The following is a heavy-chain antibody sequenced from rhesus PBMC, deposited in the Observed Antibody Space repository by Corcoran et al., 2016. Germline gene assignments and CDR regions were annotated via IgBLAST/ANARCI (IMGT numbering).Heavy chain of an antibody. CDR2: IGGSSGST. D-gene: IGHD3-22*01. CDR3: ARDEGTYWSDYYYFDY. J-gene: IGHJ4*01. Sequence: QVQLQESGPGLVKPSETLSSTCAVSGFSISRGYGWGWIRQPPGKGLEWIGYIGGSSGSTNYNPSLKSRVTISKDTSKNQFSLKLSSVTAADTAVYYCARDEGTYWSDYYYFDYWGQGVLVTVSS. CDR1: GFSISRGYG. V-gene: IGHV4-127*01.